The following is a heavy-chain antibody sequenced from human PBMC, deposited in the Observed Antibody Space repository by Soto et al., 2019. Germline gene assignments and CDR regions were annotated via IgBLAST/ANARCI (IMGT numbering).Heavy chain of an antibody. J-gene: IGHJ5*02. D-gene: IGHD6-19*01. V-gene: IGHV1-2*04. CDR2: INPHTGVT. CDR1: GYTFTGYY. Sequence: ASVKVSCKTSGYTFTGYYIHWVRQAPGQGLEWMGWINPHTGVTNYAQNFQGWVTMTRDTSISTVYMEMTRLKSDDTAVYYCARESGGVAGTLEPWGQGNLVTVYS. CDR3: ARESGGVAGTLEP.